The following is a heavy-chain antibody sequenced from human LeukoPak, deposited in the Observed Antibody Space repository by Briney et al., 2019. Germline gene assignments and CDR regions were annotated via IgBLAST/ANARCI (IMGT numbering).Heavy chain of an antibody. Sequence: LSARSLRLSCAASGFTFDDYAMHWVRQAPGKGLEWVSGISRNSGSIGYADSVKGRFTISRDNAKNSLYLQMNSLRAEDTALYYCAKAGTLGYCSSTSCPFDPWGQGTLVTVSS. CDR3: AKAGTLGYCSSTSCPFDP. CDR1: GFTFDDYA. J-gene: IGHJ5*02. D-gene: IGHD2-2*01. CDR2: ISRNSGSI. V-gene: IGHV3-9*01.